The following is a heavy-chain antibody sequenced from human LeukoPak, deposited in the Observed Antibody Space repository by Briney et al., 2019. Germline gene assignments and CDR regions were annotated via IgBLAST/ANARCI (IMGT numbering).Heavy chain of an antibody. CDR3: AKWDIAVAGTGPEGY. Sequence: GGSLRLSCAASGFTFSNHGMNWVRQAPGKGLEWVSGISPSADIKYYADSVKGRFTISRDNSKNTQYLQMNSLRAEDTAVYYCAKWDIAVAGTGPEGYWGQGTLVTVSS. CDR1: GFTFSNHG. CDR2: ISPSADIK. V-gene: IGHV3-23*01. D-gene: IGHD6-19*01. J-gene: IGHJ4*02.